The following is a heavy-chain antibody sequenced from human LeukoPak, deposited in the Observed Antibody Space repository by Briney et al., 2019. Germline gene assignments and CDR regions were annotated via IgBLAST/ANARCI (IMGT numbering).Heavy chain of an antibody. J-gene: IGHJ3*02. CDR1: GFTFSSYA. Sequence: GGSLRLSCAASGFTFSSYAMHWVRQAPGKGLEYVSAISSNGGSTYYANSVKGRFTISRDNSKNTLYLQMGSLRAEDMAVYYCARGTQRAFDIWGQGTMVTVSA. D-gene: IGHD1-14*01. CDR3: ARGTQRAFDI. V-gene: IGHV3-64*01. CDR2: ISSNGGST.